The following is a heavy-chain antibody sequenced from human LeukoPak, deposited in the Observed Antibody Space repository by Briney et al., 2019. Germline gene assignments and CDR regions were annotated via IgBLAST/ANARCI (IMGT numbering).Heavy chain of an antibody. CDR3: ARGQTTMTI. Sequence: GGSLRLSCAASGFTFSSYWMSWVRQAPGKGLEWVANIKQDGREKYYADSVKGRFTISRDSSKNTLYLQMNSLRAEDTASYYCARGQTTMTIWGQGTLVTVSS. V-gene: IGHV3-7*03. J-gene: IGHJ4*02. CDR1: GFTFSSYW. CDR2: IKQDGREK. D-gene: IGHD3-22*01.